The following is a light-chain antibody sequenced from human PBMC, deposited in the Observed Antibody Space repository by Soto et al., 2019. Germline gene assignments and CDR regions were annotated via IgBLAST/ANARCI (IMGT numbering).Light chain of an antibody. CDR3: QQTNSFPFT. J-gene: IGKJ3*01. Sequence: DIQMTQTPSTLSVSVGDRFTITFRASQTISSWLALYQQKPGKAPKLLIYTASRLQSGVPSRFSGSGSGTDFTLTISSLQPEDFATYYCQQTNSFPFTFGPGTKVDTK. CDR1: QTISSW. CDR2: TAS. V-gene: IGKV1-12*01.